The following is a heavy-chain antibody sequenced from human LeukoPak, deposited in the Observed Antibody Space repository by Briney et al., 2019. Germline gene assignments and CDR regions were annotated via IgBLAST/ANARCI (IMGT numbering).Heavy chain of an antibody. CDR2: ISDTVRDT. V-gene: IGHV3-23*01. Sequence: GESLRLSCAVSGFTFSAYGMSWVRQAPGKGLEWVSHISDTVRDTWYANSVKGRFIISRDNSRDTVYLQMSSLRPEDTALYFCAKDNYGGIFASWGQGTLVTVSS. CDR3: AKDNYGGIFAS. D-gene: IGHD4-17*01. CDR1: GFTFSAYG. J-gene: IGHJ4*02.